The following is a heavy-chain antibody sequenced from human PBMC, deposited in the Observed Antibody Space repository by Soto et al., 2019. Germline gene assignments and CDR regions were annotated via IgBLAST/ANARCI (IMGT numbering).Heavy chain of an antibody. CDR1: GGTFSSYT. J-gene: IGHJ3*02. Sequence: KVSCKASGGTFSSYTISWVRQAPGQGLEWMGRIIPILGIANYAQKFQGRVTITADKSTSTAYMELSSLRSEDTAVYYCASLDTAMGPHDAFDIWGQGTMVTVSS. CDR3: ASLDTAMGPHDAFDI. CDR2: IIPILGIA. D-gene: IGHD5-18*01. V-gene: IGHV1-69*02.